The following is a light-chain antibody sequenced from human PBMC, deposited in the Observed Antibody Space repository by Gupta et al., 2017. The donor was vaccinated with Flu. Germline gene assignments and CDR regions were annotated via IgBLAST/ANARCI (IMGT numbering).Light chain of an antibody. J-gene: IGKJ1*01. CDR1: QGISND. CDR2: EAS. CDR3: QQQDKCPWK. V-gene: IGKV3-15*01. Sequence: PASLSATPGERANISCRASQGISNDLAWYQHKPGEAPRLLIQEASTLATGIPARFSGSGYGTQFTLTISSLQSEDSADYYCQQQDKCPWKFGQGTKVEIK.